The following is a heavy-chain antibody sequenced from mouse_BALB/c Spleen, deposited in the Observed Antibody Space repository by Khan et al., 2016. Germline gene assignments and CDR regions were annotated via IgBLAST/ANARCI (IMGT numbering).Heavy chain of an antibody. Sequence: EVKLEESGGGLVQPGGSMKLSCVASGFTFSNYWMNWVRQSPEKGLAWVAEVRLKSNNYATHYAESVKGKFTLAREDSKSSAYVQMSNLIAADTGIYYCTTGFAYWGQGTLVTVSA. CDR1: GFTFSNYW. CDR3: TTGFAY. V-gene: IGHV6-6*02. CDR2: VRLKSNNYAT. J-gene: IGHJ3*01.